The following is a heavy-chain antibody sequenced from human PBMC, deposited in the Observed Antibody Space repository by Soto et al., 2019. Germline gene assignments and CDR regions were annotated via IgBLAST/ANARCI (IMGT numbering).Heavy chain of an antibody. J-gene: IGHJ3*01. CDR2: LYWDDDK. CDR3: AHTIVVVPPAHDAFDV. CDR1: GFSLSSIGVG. Sequence: QITLKESGPTLVKPTQTLTLTCTFSGFSLSSIGVGVGWIRQPPGKALEWLGILYWDDDKHYSPSLKSRISIAKDTSKDQVVLTLTNMDPVDTATYYCAHTIVVVPPAHDAFDVWGQGTMVTVSS. V-gene: IGHV2-5*02. D-gene: IGHD2-2*01.